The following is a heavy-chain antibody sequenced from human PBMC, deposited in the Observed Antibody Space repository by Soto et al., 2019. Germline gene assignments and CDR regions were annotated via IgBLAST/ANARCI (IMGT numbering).Heavy chain of an antibody. V-gene: IGHV4-59*08. D-gene: IGHD2-15*01. CDR3: ARLTRYGGNCYDN. CDR1: SGSISSYY. Sequence: QVQLQESGPGLVKPSETLSLTCTVSSGSISSYYWSWIRQPPGKGLEWIGYIYYSGSTNYNPSLKSRVTISVDTSKNQFSLKLSSVTAADTAVYYCARLTRYGGNCYDNWGQGTLVTVSS. CDR2: IYYSGST. J-gene: IGHJ4*02.